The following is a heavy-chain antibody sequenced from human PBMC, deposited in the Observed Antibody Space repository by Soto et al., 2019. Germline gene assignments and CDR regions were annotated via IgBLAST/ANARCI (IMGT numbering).Heavy chain of an antibody. Sequence: SETLSLTCTVSGGSISNYYWSWIRQPPGKGLEWIGYIHYSGSTNYNPSLKSRVTISADTSKNQFSLKLGSVTAADTAVYYCARGHYDFWSGYFATIDYWGQGTLVTVSS. J-gene: IGHJ4*02. CDR1: GGSISNYY. D-gene: IGHD3-3*01. V-gene: IGHV4-59*08. CDR2: IHYSGST. CDR3: ARGHYDFWSGYFATIDY.